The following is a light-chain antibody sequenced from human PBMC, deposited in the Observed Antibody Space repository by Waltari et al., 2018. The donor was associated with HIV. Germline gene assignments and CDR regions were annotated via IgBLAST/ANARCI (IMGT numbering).Light chain of an antibody. Sequence: SYVLTQPPSVSVAPGQTATITCGGTNIGSKSVHWYQQKPGQAPVVVFYEVSDRPSGIPERFSGSNSGNTATLTISRVEAGDEADYYCQVWDSSSDRVVFGGGTKLTVL. CDR1: NIGSKS. J-gene: IGLJ2*01. CDR3: QVWDSSSDRVV. CDR2: EVS. V-gene: IGLV3-21*02.